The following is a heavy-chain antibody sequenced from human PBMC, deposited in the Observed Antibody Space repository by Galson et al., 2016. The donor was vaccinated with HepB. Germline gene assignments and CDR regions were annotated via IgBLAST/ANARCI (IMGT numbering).Heavy chain of an antibody. J-gene: IGHJ6*02. CDR3: SRPRGSRYYDGMDV. CDR1: GFIFSNYW. CDR2: ISSDGSST. V-gene: IGHV3-74*01. Sequence: SLRLSCAASGFIFSNYWMHWVRQAPGKGLVWVSRISSDGSSTTYADSVKGRFTISRDNAKNTLFLQMNSLRAEDTAVYYCSRPRGSRYYDGMDVWGQGTTVTVSS. D-gene: IGHD3-10*01.